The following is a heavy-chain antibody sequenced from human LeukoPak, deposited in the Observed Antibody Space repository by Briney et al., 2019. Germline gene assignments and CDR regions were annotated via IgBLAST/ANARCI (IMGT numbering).Heavy chain of an antibody. Sequence: PSETLSLTCTVSGGSISPYYWSWIRQPPGKGLEWIGYIYYSGSTNYNPSLKSRVTISVDTSKNQFSLKLSSVTAADTAVYYCARAVLLWFGELSPYYFDYWGQGTLVTVSS. D-gene: IGHD3-10*01. CDR1: GGSISPYY. CDR3: ARAVLLWFGELSPYYFDY. CDR2: IYYSGST. V-gene: IGHV4-59*01. J-gene: IGHJ4*02.